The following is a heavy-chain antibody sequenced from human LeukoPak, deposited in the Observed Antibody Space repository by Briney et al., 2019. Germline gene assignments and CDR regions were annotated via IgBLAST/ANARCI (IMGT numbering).Heavy chain of an antibody. V-gene: IGHV3-7*01. Sequence: GGSLRLSCAASGFRFSDFFMTWLRQAPGKGLEWVANIKQDGSEKYYVDSVKGRFTISRDSAKNSMYLQMNSLRAEDTAVYYCARADVSLVRGITTFDYWGQGTLVTVSS. CDR3: ARADVSLVRGITTFDY. CDR1: GFRFSDFF. CDR2: IKQDGSEK. J-gene: IGHJ4*02. D-gene: IGHD3-10*01.